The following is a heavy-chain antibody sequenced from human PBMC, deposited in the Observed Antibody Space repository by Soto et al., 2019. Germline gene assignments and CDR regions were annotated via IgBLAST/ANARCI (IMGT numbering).Heavy chain of an antibody. J-gene: IGHJ6*02. CDR2: INPNSGGT. CDR1: GYTFTGYY. D-gene: IGHD2-15*01. CDR3: ARGALHCSGGSCQLRFFGSYYYYYGMDV. V-gene: IGHV1-2*04. Sequence: ASVKVSCKASGYTFTGYYMHWVRQAPGQGLEWMGWINPNSGGTNYAQKFQGWVTMTRDTSISTAYMELSRLRSDDTAVYYCARGALHCSGGSCQLRFFGSYYYYYGMDVWGQGTTVTVS.